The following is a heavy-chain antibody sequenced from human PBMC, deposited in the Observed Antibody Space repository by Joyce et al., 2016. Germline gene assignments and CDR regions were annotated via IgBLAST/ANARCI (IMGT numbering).Heavy chain of an antibody. CDR3: ARDLEVVIASNEGFDI. Sequence: QVQLVESGGGVVQPGRSLRLSCETFGFTFNNYGMHWVRQAPGKGLEWVAVIGYEGNNEYYADSVKGRFTISRDISKSTLYLQRNSLRVEDTAVYFCARDLEVVIASNEGFDIWGQGTLVTVSS. J-gene: IGHJ3*02. D-gene: IGHD2-21*01. CDR1: GFTFNNYG. CDR2: IGYEGNNE. V-gene: IGHV3-33*01.